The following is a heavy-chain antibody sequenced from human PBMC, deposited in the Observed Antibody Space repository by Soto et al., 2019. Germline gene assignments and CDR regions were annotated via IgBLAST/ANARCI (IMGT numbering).Heavy chain of an antibody. CDR1: GGSFSGYS. CDR3: ARRLYLVGTAIFDY. CDR2: INHSGST. Sequence: XETLSLPCSVYGGSFSGYSWSWIRQPPGKGLDWIGEINHSGSTNYNPSLKSRVTISVDTSKNLFSLKLSSVTAADTAVYYCARRLYLVGTAIFDYWGQGTLVTVSS. D-gene: IGHD2-21*02. J-gene: IGHJ4*02. V-gene: IGHV4-34*01.